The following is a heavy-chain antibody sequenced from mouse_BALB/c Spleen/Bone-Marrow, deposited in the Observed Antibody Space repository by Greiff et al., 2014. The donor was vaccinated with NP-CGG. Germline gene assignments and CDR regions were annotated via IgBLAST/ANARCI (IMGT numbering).Heavy chain of an antibody. V-gene: IGHV14-3*02. Sequence: VQLKDSGAELVKPGASVKLSCTASGFNIKDTYMHWVKQRPEQGLEWIGRIDPANGNTKYDPKFQGKATITADTSSNTAYLQLSSLTSEDTAVYYCARSRDYGSSYYAMDYWSQGTSVTVSS. CDR2: IDPANGNT. J-gene: IGHJ4*01. CDR1: GFNIKDTY. D-gene: IGHD1-1*01. CDR3: ARSRDYGSSYYAMDY.